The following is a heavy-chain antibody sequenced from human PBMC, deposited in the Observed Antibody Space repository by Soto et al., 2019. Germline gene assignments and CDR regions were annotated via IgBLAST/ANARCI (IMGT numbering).Heavy chain of an antibody. CDR3: ARDDNWNYYAFDI. CDR1: GFTFSSYG. D-gene: IGHD1-7*01. V-gene: IGHV3-30*03. J-gene: IGHJ3*02. CDR2: ISYDGSNK. Sequence: GGSLRLSCAASGFTFSSYGMHWVRQAPGKGLEWVAVISYDGSNKYYADSVKGRFTISRDNSKNTLYLQMNSLRAEDTAVYYCARDDNWNYYAFDIWGQGTMFTV.